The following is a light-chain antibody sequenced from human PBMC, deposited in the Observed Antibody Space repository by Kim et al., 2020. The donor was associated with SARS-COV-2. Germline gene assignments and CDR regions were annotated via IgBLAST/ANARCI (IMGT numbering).Light chain of an antibody. CDR1: KLGDKY. V-gene: IGLV3-1*01. Sequence: SYELTQPPSGSVSPGQTASITCSGDKLGDKYACWYQQKPGQSPVLVIYQDSKRPSGIPERFSGSNSGNTATLTISGTQAMDEADYYCQAWDSSTAVFGGG. J-gene: IGLJ3*02. CDR2: QDS. CDR3: QAWDSSTAV.